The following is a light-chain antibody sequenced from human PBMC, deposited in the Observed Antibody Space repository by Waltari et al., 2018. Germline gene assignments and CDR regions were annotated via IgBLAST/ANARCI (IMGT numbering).Light chain of an antibody. J-gene: IGLJ1*01. CDR1: SSNIGAGYD. Sequence: QSVLTQPPSVSGAPGQRVTISCTGSSSNIGAGYDVHWYQHVPGTAPKLLISGNNNRPSGVPDRVSGSKSGTSASLAITGLQAEDEADYYCQSFDNNLSDSRVFGTGTKVTVL. CDR2: GNN. CDR3: QSFDNNLSDSRV. V-gene: IGLV1-40*01.